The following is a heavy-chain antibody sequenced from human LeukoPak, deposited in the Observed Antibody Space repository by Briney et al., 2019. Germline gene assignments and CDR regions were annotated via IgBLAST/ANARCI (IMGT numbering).Heavy chain of an antibody. D-gene: IGHD6-13*01. CDR2: ISYDGSNK. Sequence: TGGSLRLSCAASGFTFSSYAMHWVRQAPGKGLEWVAVISYDGSNKYYADSVKGRFTISRDNSKNTLYLQMNSLRAEDTAVYYCAKSQQLVFGDAFDIWGQGTMVTVSS. CDR3: AKSQQLVFGDAFDI. V-gene: IGHV3-30*04. J-gene: IGHJ3*02. CDR1: GFTFSSYA.